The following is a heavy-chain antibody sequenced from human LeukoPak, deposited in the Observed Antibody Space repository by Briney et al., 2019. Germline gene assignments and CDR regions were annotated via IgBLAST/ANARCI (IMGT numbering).Heavy chain of an antibody. Sequence: GGSLRLSCAASGFTFSSYSMNWVRQAPGKGLEWVSSISSSSSYIYYADSVKGRFTISRDNAKNSLYLQMNSLRAGDTAVYYCARVHSGHGFDYWGQGTLVTVSS. CDR3: ARVHSGHGFDY. CDR1: GFTFSSYS. D-gene: IGHD6-25*01. J-gene: IGHJ4*02. CDR2: ISSSSSYI. V-gene: IGHV3-21*01.